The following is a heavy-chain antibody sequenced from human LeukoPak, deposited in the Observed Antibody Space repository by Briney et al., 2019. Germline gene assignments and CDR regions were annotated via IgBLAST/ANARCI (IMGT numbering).Heavy chain of an antibody. CDR2: IYPGDSDT. CDR1: GYSFTSYW. Sequence: GESLKISCKGSGYSFTSYWIGWVRQMPGKGLEWMGIIYPGDSDTRYSPSFQGQVTISADKSISTAYLQWSSLKASDTAMYYCARSLVGCSGGSCYSFDYWGQGTLVTVSS. J-gene: IGHJ4*02. D-gene: IGHD2-15*01. V-gene: IGHV5-51*01. CDR3: ARSLVGCSGGSCYSFDY.